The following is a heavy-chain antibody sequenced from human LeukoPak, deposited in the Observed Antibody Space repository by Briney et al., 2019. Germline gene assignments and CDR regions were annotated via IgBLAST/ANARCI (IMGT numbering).Heavy chain of an antibody. CDR1: GFTFSSYS. V-gene: IGHV3-48*01. Sequence: GGSLRLSCAASGFTFSSYSMNWVRQAPGKGLEWVSYISSSSSTIYYADSVKGRFTISRDNSKNTLYLQMNSLRAEDTAVYYCAKGASYYDFWSTPNYWGQGTLVTVSS. CDR3: AKGASYYDFWSTPNY. D-gene: IGHD3-3*01. CDR2: ISSSSSTI. J-gene: IGHJ4*02.